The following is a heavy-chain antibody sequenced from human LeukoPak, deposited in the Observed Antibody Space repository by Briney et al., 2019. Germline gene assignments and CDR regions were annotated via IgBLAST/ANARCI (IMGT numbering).Heavy chain of an antibody. CDR2: IYHSGST. D-gene: IGHD3-16*01. CDR1: GGSISSAGYS. CDR3: ARLGRYDYFIDY. J-gene: IGHJ4*02. Sequence: SETLSLTCAVSGGSISSAGYSWSWIRQPPGKGLEWIGYIYHSGSTYYNSSLKSRATISVDRSKNQFSLKLTSVTAADTAVYYCARLGRYDYFIDYWGKGTLVTVSS. V-gene: IGHV4-30-2*01.